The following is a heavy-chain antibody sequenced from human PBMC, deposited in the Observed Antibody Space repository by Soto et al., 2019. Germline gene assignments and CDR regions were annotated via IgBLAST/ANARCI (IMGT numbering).Heavy chain of an antibody. CDR3: AKVITTDISYWYGMDV. D-gene: IGHD1-26*01. CDR2: ISGSGTS. J-gene: IGHJ6*02. Sequence: PGGSLRLSCAASGFTFISYPMVWVRQAPGKGLESISSISGSGTSYYADSVKGRFTISRDNSENTLYLQMNSLRAEDTAVYYCAKVITTDISYWYGMDVWGQGTTVTVSS. CDR1: GFTFISYP. V-gene: IGHV3-23*01.